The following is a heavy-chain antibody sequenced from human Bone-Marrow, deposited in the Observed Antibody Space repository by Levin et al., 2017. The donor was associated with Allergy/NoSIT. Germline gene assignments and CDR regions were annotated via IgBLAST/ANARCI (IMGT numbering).Heavy chain of an antibody. CDR1: GYTFTGYI. J-gene: IGHJ4*02. Sequence: ASVKVSCKASGYTFTGYIMHWVRQAPGQGLEWLGWIYPNSGGTNYAQKFQGRVTMPRDTSISPAYMELSSLSSDDTAIYFCSKVREGAVAYDYWGQGTLVTVSS. V-gene: IGHV1-2*02. CDR3: SKVREGAVAYDY. D-gene: IGHD6-19*01. CDR2: IYPNSGGT.